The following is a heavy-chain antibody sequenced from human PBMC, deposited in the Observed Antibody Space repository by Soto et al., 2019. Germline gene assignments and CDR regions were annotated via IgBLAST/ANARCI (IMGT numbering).Heavy chain of an antibody. CDR2: IFSNDEK. CDR3: ARINRHSSGWYPNNNWFDP. CDR1: GFSLSNARMG. D-gene: IGHD6-19*01. V-gene: IGHV2-26*01. J-gene: IGHJ5*02. Sequence: QVTLKESGPVLVKPTETLTLTCTVSGFSLSNARMGVSWIRQPPGKALEWLAHIFSNDEKSYSTSLKSRLTISKDTSKSQVVLTMTNMDPVDTATYYCARINRHSSGWYPNNNWFDPWGQGTLVTVSS.